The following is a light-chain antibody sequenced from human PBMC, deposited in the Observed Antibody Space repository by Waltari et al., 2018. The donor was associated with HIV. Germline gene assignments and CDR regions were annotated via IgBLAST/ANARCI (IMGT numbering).Light chain of an antibody. CDR3: GTWDSSVSAGV. J-gene: IGLJ3*02. Sequence: QSVLTQPPSVSAAPGQTVTISCSGSTSNIGKNYVTWYQQIPETAPKLIIYDNNKRPSGIPDRFSGSKSGTSATLAITGLQTGDEADYFCGTWDSSVSAGVFGGGTKLTVL. CDR1: TSNIGKNY. V-gene: IGLV1-51*01. CDR2: DNN.